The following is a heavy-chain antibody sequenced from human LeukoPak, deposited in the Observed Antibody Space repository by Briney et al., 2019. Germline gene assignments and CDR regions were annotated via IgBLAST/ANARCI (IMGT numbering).Heavy chain of an antibody. CDR1: GYTFTGYY. Sequence: ASVKVSCKASGYTFTGYYMHWVRQAPGQGLEWMGWINPNSGGTNYAQKFQGRVTMTRDTSINTAYMELSRLRSDDTAVYYCARDAVTGRYYYYYMDVWGKGTTVTVSS. D-gene: IGHD2-21*02. CDR3: ARDAVTGRYYYYYMDV. J-gene: IGHJ6*03. CDR2: INPNSGGT. V-gene: IGHV1-2*02.